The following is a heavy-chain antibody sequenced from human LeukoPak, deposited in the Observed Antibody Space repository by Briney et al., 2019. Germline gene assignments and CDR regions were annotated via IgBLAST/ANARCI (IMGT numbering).Heavy chain of an antibody. D-gene: IGHD1-20*01. CDR3: ARGRYNWNCDY. CDR2: IYYSGST. Sequence: GSLRLSCAASGFTFSSYAMSWVRQPPGKGLEWIGSIYYSGSTYYNPSLKSRVTISVDTSKNQFSLKLSSVTAADTAVYYCARGRYNWNCDYWGQGTLVTVSS. V-gene: IGHV4-39*01. J-gene: IGHJ4*02. CDR1: GFTFSSYA.